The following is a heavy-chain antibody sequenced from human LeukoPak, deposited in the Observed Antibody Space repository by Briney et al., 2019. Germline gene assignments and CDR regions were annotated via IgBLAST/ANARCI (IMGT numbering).Heavy chain of an antibody. V-gene: IGHV3-21*04. CDR1: EFTFSRYS. Sequence: GGSLRLSCAASEFTFSRYSMNWVRQAPGKGLEWVSSISVSSIFIYYSDSVKGRFTISRDNSKNTLYLQMNSLRAEDTAVYYCAKCDPPSYHRYGSGTDYWGQGTLVTVSS. CDR3: AKCDPPSYHRYGSGTDY. CDR2: ISVSSIFI. D-gene: IGHD3-10*01. J-gene: IGHJ4*02.